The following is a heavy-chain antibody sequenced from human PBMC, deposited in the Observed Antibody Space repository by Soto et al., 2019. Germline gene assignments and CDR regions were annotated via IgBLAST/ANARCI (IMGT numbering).Heavy chain of an antibody. V-gene: IGHV3-23*01. Sequence: PGGSLRLSCAASGFTFSSYAMSGVRQAPGKGLEWVSAISGSGGSTYYADSVKGRFTISRDNSKNTLYLQMNSLRAEDTAVYYCAKDPGYYYDSSAPDAFDIWGQGTMVTVSS. D-gene: IGHD3-22*01. CDR1: GFTFSSYA. J-gene: IGHJ3*02. CDR2: ISGSGGST. CDR3: AKDPGYYYDSSAPDAFDI.